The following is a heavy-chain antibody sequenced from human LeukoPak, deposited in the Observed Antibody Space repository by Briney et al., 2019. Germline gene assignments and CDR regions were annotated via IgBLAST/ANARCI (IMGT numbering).Heavy chain of an antibody. V-gene: IGHV3-21*01. D-gene: IGHD6-13*01. Sequence: GGSLRLSCAASGFTFSSYSMNWVRQAPGKGLEWVSSISSSSSSYIYYADSVKGRFTISRDNAKNSLYLQMNSLRAEDTAEYYCARDLSSSGTYYFDYWGQGTLVTVSS. J-gene: IGHJ4*02. CDR1: GFTFSSYS. CDR2: ISSSSSSYI. CDR3: ARDLSSSGTYYFDY.